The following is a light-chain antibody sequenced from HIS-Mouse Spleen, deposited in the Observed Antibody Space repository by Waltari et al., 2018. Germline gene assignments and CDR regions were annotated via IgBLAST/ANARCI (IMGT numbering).Light chain of an antibody. Sequence: QSVLTQPPSASGTPGQRVTISCSGSSSNIGSNYVYWYQQLPGTAPKLLIYRNNQLPSGVPDRFSGAKSGTSVSLAISGLRSEDEADYYCAAWDDSLSGPRVFGGGTKLTVL. V-gene: IGLV1-47*01. CDR2: RNN. CDR3: AAWDDSLSGPRV. CDR1: SSNIGSNY. J-gene: IGLJ2*01.